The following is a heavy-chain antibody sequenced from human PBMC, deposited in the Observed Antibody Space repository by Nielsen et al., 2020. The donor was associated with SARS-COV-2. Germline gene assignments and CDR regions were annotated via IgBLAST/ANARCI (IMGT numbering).Heavy chain of an antibody. CDR3: AKFAPGSGSYRPAFDI. V-gene: IGHV3-23*01. CDR2: ISGSGGST. Sequence: GESLKISCAASGFTFSSYAMSWVRQAPGKGLEWVSAISGSGGSTYYADSVKGRFTISRDNSKNTLYLQMNSLRAEDTAVYYCAKFAPGSGSYRPAFDIWGQGTMVTVSS. CDR1: GFTFSSYA. J-gene: IGHJ3*02. D-gene: IGHD3-10*01.